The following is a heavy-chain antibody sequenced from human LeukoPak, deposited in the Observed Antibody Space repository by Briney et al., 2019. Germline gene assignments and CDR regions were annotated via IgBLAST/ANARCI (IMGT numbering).Heavy chain of an antibody. CDR3: ARRLPGYDRRGPEDAFAI. CDR2: IYHSGST. V-gene: IGHV4-38-2*01. D-gene: IGHD3-22*01. CDR1: GYSISSGYY. Sequence: SETLSLTCAVSGYSISSGYYWGWIRQPPGKGLEWIGSIYHSGSTYYNPSLKSRVTISVETSKNQFSLTLSSVTAADTAVYYCARRLPGYDRRGPEDAFAIWSQGTMATASS. J-gene: IGHJ3*02.